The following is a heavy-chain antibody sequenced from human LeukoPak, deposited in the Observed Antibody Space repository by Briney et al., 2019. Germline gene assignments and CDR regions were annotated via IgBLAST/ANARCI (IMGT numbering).Heavy chain of an antibody. Sequence: GGSLRLSCAASGFTFSSYSMNWVRQAPGKGLGWVSSISSSSSSIYYADSVKGRFTISRDNAKNSLYLQMNSLRAEDTAVYYVGSEYNWIGFRQWGEGTRDSVLS. CDR3: GSEYNWIGFRQ. D-gene: IGHD1-1*01. V-gene: IGHV3-21*01. J-gene: IGHJ4*02. CDR1: GFTFSSYS. CDR2: ISSSSSSI.